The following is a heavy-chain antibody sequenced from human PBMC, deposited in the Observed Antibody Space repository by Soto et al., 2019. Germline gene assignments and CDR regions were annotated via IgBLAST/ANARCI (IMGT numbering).Heavy chain of an antibody. Sequence: GGSLRLSWAASGFTFSSYAMSWVRQAPGKGLEWVSAISGSGGSTYYADSVTGRFTISSDNSKNTLYLQMNSLRAEDTAVYYCATLVRDYYDFWSGSSHDAFDIWGQGTMVTVSS. J-gene: IGHJ3*02. D-gene: IGHD3-3*01. CDR2: ISGSGGST. V-gene: IGHV3-23*01. CDR3: ATLVRDYYDFWSGSSHDAFDI. CDR1: GFTFSSYA.